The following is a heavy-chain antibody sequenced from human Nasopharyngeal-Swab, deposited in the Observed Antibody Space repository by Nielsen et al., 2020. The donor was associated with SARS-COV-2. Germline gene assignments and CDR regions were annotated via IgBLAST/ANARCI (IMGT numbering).Heavy chain of an antibody. CDR1: GYTFTNYY. CDR2: INPSGGST. Sequence: SVNVSCKASGYTFTNYYMHWVRQAPGQGLELMGIINPSGGSTSYAQKFQGRVTMTRDTSTSTVYMELSSLRSEDTAVYYCARARGGYCSGGSCYFDYWGQGTLVTVSS. J-gene: IGHJ4*02. V-gene: IGHV1-46*01. CDR3: ARARGGYCSGGSCYFDY. D-gene: IGHD2-15*01.